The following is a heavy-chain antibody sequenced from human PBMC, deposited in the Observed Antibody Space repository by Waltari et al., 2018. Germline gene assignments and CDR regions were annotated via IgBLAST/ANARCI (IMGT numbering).Heavy chain of an antibody. J-gene: IGHJ5*02. CDR3: ATIGWEMATISGPSGGS. D-gene: IGHD5-12*01. Sequence: VHLVQSGDEVNEPGASVKVSCKASGHTFSGDYIHWVRQAPGQGLEVKGLISNKRVTTNYAKKCQGRVTMTRDTSISTAYMEVNRLRSDETAVYYCATIGWEMATISGPSGGSWGQGTLVTVSS. CDR2: ISNKRVTT. V-gene: IGHV1-2*06. CDR1: GHTFSGDY.